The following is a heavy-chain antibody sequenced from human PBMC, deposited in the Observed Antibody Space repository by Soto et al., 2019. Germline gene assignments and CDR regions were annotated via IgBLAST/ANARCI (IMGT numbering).Heavy chain of an antibody. Sequence: QVQLQESGPGLVKPSETLSLTCTVSGVPVSSGSYYWSWIRQPPGKGLEWIGYVYYSGNTNYNPSLKSRVTVSIDTSDNQFSLKLTSGTAADTAVYYCAGEIMGARYGLDVWGQGTTVTVSS. CDR3: AGEIMGARYGLDV. J-gene: IGHJ6*02. D-gene: IGHD2-8*01. CDR2: VYYSGNT. CDR1: GVPVSSGSYY. V-gene: IGHV4-61*01.